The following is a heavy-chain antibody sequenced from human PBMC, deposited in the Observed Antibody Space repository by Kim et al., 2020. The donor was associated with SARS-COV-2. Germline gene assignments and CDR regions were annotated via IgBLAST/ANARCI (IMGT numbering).Heavy chain of an antibody. J-gene: IGHJ6*02. CDR1: GGSISSGSYY. CDR2: IYTSGST. D-gene: IGHD3-10*01. Sequence: SETLSLTCTVSGGSISSGSYYWSWIRQPAGKGLEWIGRIYTSGSTNYNPSLKSRVTISVDTSKNQFSLKLSSVTAADTAVYYCARDRGSGGSGSYYNYYYYYGMDVWGQGTTVTVSS. V-gene: IGHV4-61*02. CDR3: ARDRGSGGSGSYYNYYYYYGMDV.